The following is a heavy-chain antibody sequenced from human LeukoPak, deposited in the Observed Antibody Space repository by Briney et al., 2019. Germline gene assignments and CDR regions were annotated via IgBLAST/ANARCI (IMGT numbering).Heavy chain of an antibody. CDR2: ISSSSSYI. V-gene: IGHV3-21*01. D-gene: IGHD6-19*01. CDR3: ARDLTVAGTWYYGVDV. Sequence: GGSLRLSCAASGFTVSSNYMSWVRQAPGKGLEWVSSISSSSSYIYYADSVKGRFTISRDNAKYSLYLQMNSLRAEDTAVYYCARDLTVAGTWYYGVDVWGQGTTVTVSS. J-gene: IGHJ6*02. CDR1: GFTVSSNY.